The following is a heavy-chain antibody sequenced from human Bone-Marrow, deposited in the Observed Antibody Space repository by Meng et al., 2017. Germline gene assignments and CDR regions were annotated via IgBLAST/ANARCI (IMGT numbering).Heavy chain of an antibody. CDR1: GGSISSPNW. Sequence: HGQRVESGPVWVKLSGSLSLTCASAGGSISSPNWWSWVRQPPGRGLEWIGEIYHSGSTTYNPSLLSRVTISVDKSKNQFSLKLSSVTAADTAIYYCARVIYRPSGHNYFDPWGQGTLVTVSS. J-gene: IGHJ5*02. D-gene: IGHD1-26*01. V-gene: IGHV4-4*02. CDR2: IYHSGST. CDR3: ARVIYRPSGHNYFDP.